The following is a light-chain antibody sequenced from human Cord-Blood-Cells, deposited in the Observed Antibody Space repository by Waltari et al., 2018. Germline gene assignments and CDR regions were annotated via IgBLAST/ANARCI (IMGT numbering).Light chain of an antibody. V-gene: IGLV2-23*01. CDR3: CSYAGSSWV. CDR1: SSDVGSYNL. J-gene: IGLJ3*02. Sequence: QSALTQPASVSGSPGQSITISCTGTSSDVGSYNLVSWYQQHPGKAPKLMLYEGSKRPAGVSNGFSGSKSGNTASLTISGLQAEDEADYYCCSYAGSSWVFGGGTKLTVL. CDR2: EGS.